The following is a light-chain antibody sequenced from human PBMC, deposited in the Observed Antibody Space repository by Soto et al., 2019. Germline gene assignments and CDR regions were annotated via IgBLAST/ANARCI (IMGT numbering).Light chain of an antibody. CDR3: AAWDDSLSGYYV. CDR1: SSNIGSNT. Sequence: QSVLTQPPSASGSPWQRVTISCSGSSSNIGSNTVNWYQQLPGTAPKLLIYSNNQRPSGVPDRFSGSKSGTSASLAISGLQSEDEADYYCAAWDDSLSGYYVFGTGTKVTV. J-gene: IGLJ1*01. V-gene: IGLV1-44*01. CDR2: SNN.